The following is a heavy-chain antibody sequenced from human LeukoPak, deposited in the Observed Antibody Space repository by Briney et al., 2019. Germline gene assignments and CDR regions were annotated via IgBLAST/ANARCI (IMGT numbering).Heavy chain of an antibody. Sequence: GESLRLSCAASGFAFSNYGMSWVRQAPGKGLEWVSVIRGSGGGTYYADSVKGRFTISRDNSKNTVYLQMNSLRAEDTAVYYCVKARMPHCGTDCLESWGQGTLVTVSS. CDR3: VKARMPHCGTDCLES. V-gene: IGHV3-23*01. J-gene: IGHJ4*02. CDR1: GFAFSNYG. D-gene: IGHD2-21*02. CDR2: IRGSGGGT.